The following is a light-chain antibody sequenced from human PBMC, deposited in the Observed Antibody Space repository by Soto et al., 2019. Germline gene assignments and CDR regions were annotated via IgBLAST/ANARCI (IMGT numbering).Light chain of an antibody. Sequence: QSALTQPASVSGSPGQSITISCTGTSSDVGGYNYVSWYQQHPGKAPKLMIYDVSNRPSGVSNRFSRSKSGNTASLTISGLQAEDEADSYCSSYTSSSTLLYVFGTGTKVTVL. CDR3: SSYTSSSTLLYV. V-gene: IGLV2-14*01. J-gene: IGLJ1*01. CDR1: SSDVGGYNY. CDR2: DVS.